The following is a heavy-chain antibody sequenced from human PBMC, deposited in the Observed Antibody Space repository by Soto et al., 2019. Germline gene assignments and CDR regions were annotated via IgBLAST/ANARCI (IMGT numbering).Heavy chain of an antibody. CDR3: ANMGRDAYKPIDS. J-gene: IGHJ4*02. V-gene: IGHV3-30-3*01. CDR2: ISYDGSNK. Sequence: PGGSLRLSWAASGFTFSSYAMHWVRQAPGKGLEWVAVISYDGSNKYYADSVKGRFTISRDNSKNTLYLQMNSLRAEDTAVYYCANMGRDAYKPIDSWGQGSLVTVSS. D-gene: IGHD3-16*01. CDR1: GFTFSSYA.